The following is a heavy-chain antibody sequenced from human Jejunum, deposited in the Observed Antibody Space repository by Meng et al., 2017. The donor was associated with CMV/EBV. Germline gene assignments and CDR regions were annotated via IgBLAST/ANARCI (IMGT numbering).Heavy chain of an antibody. J-gene: IGHJ4*02. Sequence: VQLMEPGGGLSKPAESLSLACAACAFTFSSYCMNWVRHTPGQGPEWLAYISGSSTVTNYADSVKGRFTISRDNVNNLLYLQMNSLRADDTAVYYCTRDPRACDYWGQGTLVTVSS. CDR3: TRDPRACDY. CDR1: AFTFSSYC. V-gene: IGHV3-21*04. CDR2: ISGSSTVT.